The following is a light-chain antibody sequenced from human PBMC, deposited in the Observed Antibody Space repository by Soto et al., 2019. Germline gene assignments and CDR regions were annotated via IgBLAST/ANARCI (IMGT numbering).Light chain of an antibody. CDR1: QDINNY. Sequence: DIKMTQSPSSLSASVGDRVTITCPASQDINNYLNWYQQKPGQAPKLLIYDASGLEVGVPSRFSGSGSGTHFTLTISSLQPEDIATYYCQQFGDMTFIFGQGTRLEI. CDR3: QQFGDMTFI. V-gene: IGKV1-33*01. CDR2: DAS. J-gene: IGKJ5*01.